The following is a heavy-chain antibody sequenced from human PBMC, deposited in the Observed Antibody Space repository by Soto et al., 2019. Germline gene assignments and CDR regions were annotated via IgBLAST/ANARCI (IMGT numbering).Heavy chain of an antibody. CDR1: GFTFSSYG. J-gene: IGHJ4*02. Sequence: QVHLVESGGGVVQPGGSLRLSCAASGFTFSSYGMHWVRQAPGKGLEWVAIISHDGNTKYYVDSVKGRFTVSRDDSKNTMHLQMNSLRPEDTAVSYCAKDSPKGQWLLRPFDLWGQGTLVTVSS. CDR2: ISHDGNTK. V-gene: IGHV3-30*18. D-gene: IGHD6-19*01. CDR3: AKDSPKGQWLLRPFDL.